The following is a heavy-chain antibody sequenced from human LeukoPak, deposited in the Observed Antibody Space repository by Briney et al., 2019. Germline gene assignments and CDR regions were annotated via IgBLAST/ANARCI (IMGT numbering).Heavy chain of an antibody. CDR3: ARHYSGSYYDWFDP. CDR1: GGSISSYY. CDR2: IYYSGST. Sequence: SETLSLTCTVSGGSISSYYWSWIRQPPGKGLEWIGYIYYSGSTNYNPSLKSRVTISVDTSKNQFSLKLSSVTAADTAVYYCARHYSGSYYDWFDPWGQGTLVTVSS. J-gene: IGHJ5*02. V-gene: IGHV4-59*08. D-gene: IGHD1-26*01.